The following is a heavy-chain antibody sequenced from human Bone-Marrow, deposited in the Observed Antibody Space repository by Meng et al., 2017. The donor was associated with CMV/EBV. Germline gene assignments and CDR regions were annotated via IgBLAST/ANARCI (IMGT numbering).Heavy chain of an antibody. CDR2: IRSKANSYAT. V-gene: IGHV3-73*01. J-gene: IGHJ4*02. CDR3: TLTTEDY. Sequence: GESLKISCAASGFTFSGSAMHWVRQASGKGLEWVGRIRSKANSYATAYAASVKGRFTISRDDSKNTAYLQMNSLKTEDTAVYYCTLTTEDYWGQGTLVTVYS. CDR1: GFTFSGSA. D-gene: IGHD4-11*01.